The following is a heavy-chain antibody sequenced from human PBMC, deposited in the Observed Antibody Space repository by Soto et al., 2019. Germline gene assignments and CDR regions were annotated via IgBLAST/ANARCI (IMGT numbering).Heavy chain of an antibody. D-gene: IGHD3-3*01. CDR1: GVTFSSYG. Sequence: GGSLRLSCAASGVTFSSYGMHWVRQAPGKGLEWVVVIWYDGSNKYYAVSVKGRFTISRDNSKNTLYLQMNSLRVEDTAVYCCAIYRMGSYDFCSGYHDYWGQGTLVTVSS. V-gene: IGHV3-33*01. CDR3: AIYRMGSYDFCSGYHDY. J-gene: IGHJ4*02. CDR2: IWYDGSNK.